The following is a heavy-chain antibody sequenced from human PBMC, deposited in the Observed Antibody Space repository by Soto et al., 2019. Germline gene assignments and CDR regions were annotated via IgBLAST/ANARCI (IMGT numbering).Heavy chain of an antibody. CDR3: ARPSLGPNDY. CDR1: GFAISSTY. D-gene: IGHD7-27*01. J-gene: IGHJ4*02. V-gene: IGHV3-53*01. Sequence: EVQLVESGGGLIQPGGSLRLSCAPSGFAISSTYMSWVRQAPGKGLEWVSVIYSGGAASYADSVRGRFTISTDNSKNTLYLQMNSLTAEATAVYYCARPSLGPNDYWGQGTLVTVSS. CDR2: IYSGGAA.